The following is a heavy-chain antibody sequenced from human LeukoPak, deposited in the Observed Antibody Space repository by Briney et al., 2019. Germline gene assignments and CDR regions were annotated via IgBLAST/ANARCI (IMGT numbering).Heavy chain of an antibody. J-gene: IGHJ4*02. Sequence: SETLSLTCTVSGGSISSYYWSWLRQPPGKGLEWIGYIYYSGSTNYNPSLKSRVTISVDKSKNQFSLKLTSVTAADTAVYYCARDRSGSYFSYYFDYWGQGTLVTVSS. CDR1: GGSISSYY. CDR2: IYYSGST. V-gene: IGHV4-59*12. CDR3: ARDRSGSYFSYYFDY. D-gene: IGHD1-26*01.